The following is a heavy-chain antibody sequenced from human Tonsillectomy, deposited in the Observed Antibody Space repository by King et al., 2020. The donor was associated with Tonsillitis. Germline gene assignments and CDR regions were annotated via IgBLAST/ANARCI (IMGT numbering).Heavy chain of an antibody. D-gene: IGHD3-22*01. Sequence: VQLVESGGGLVQLGGSLRLSCAASGFTFSSYAMSWVRQAPGKGLEWVSAISGSGGSTYYADSVKGRFTISRDNSKNTLYLQMNSLRAEDTAVYYCAKDWGSKGVVITHDAFDIWGQGTMVTVSS. J-gene: IGHJ3*02. CDR2: ISGSGGST. CDR3: AKDWGSKGVVITHDAFDI. V-gene: IGHV3-23*04. CDR1: GFTFSSYA.